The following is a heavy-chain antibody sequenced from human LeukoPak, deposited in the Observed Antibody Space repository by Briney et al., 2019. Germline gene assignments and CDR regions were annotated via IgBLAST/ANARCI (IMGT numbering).Heavy chain of an antibody. D-gene: IGHD1-1*01. CDR2: MNPNSGNT. CDR1: GYTFTSYG. J-gene: IGHJ4*02. V-gene: IGHV1-8*02. Sequence: ASVKVSCKASGYTFTSYGISWVRQAPGQGLEWMGWMNPNSGNTGYAQKFQGRVTMTRNTSISTAYMELSSLRSEDTAVYYCARDPPRTTGTTRDYWGQGTLVTVSS. CDR3: ARDPPRTTGTTRDY.